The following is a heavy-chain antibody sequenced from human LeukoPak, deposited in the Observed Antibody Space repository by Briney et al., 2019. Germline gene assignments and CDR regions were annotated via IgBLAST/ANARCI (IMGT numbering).Heavy chain of an antibody. CDR2: INPNSGGT. CDR3: ARESYYYDIIAFDY. D-gene: IGHD3-22*01. J-gene: IGHJ4*02. Sequence: ASVKVSCKASGNTFTGYYMHWVRQAPGQGVEWMGWINPNSGGTNYAQKFQGRVTMTRDTSISTAYMELSRLRSDDTAVYYCARESYYYDIIAFDYWGQGTLVTVSS. CDR1: GNTFTGYY. V-gene: IGHV1-2*02.